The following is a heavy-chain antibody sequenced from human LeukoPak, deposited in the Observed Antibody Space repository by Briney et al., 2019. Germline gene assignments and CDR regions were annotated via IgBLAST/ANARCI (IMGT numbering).Heavy chain of an antibody. CDR1: GFTFSSNW. CDR3: ARDVDYGDYDY. Sequence: SGGSLRLSCAASGFTFSSNWMTWVRQAPGKGLEWVANINEDGSEKYYVDSVKGRFTISRDNAKNSLYLQMNSLRAEDTAVYYCARDVDYGDYDYWGQGTLVTVSS. V-gene: IGHV3-7*01. J-gene: IGHJ4*02. CDR2: INEDGSEK. D-gene: IGHD4-17*01.